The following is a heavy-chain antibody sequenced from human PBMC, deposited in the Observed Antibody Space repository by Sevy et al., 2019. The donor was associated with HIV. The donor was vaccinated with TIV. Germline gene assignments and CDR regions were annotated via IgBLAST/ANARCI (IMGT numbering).Heavy chain of an antibody. J-gene: IGHJ4*02. CDR1: GFTFSRNW. Sequence: GESLKISCAASGFTFSRNWMTWVRQAPGKGLEWVANIKEDGSEKYYVEAVKGRFTISRDNAKNSLYLQMDSLRADDTAMYFCASTPGIIAAADYFFDYWGQGTLVTVSS. CDR3: ASTPGIIAAADYFFDY. CDR2: IKEDGSEK. V-gene: IGHV3-7*01. D-gene: IGHD6-13*01.